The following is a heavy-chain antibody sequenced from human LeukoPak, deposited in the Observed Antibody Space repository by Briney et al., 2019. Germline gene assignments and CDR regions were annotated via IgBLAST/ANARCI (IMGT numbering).Heavy chain of an antibody. CDR2: IYSGGST. D-gene: IGHD6-6*01. CDR1: GFTFSSNY. V-gene: IGHV3-53*01. CDR3: AKESGIAARPVDY. J-gene: IGHJ4*02. Sequence: GGSLRLSCAASGFTFSSNYMSWVRQAQGKGLEGVSVIYSGGSTYYADSVKGRFTISRDNSKNTLYLQMNSLRAEDTAVYYCAKESGIAARPVDYWGQGTLVTVSS.